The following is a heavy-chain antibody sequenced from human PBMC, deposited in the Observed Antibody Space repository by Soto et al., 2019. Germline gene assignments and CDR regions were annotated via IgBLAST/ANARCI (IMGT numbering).Heavy chain of an antibody. CDR1: GYTFTSYY. Sequence: QVQLVQSGAEVKKPGASVKVSCKASGYTFTSYYMHWGRLAPGQGLAWMGIINPDGGGTSYAQQFQGRVIMTRDTSTSTVYMEMSSLRSEDTAVYYCAVGGNYLSMDVWGQGTTVTVSS. CDR2: INPDGGGT. CDR3: AVGGNYLSMDV. J-gene: IGHJ6*02. V-gene: IGHV1-46*01. D-gene: IGHD4-4*01.